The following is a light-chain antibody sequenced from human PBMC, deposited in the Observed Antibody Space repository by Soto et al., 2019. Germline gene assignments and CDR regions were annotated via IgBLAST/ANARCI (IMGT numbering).Light chain of an antibody. Sequence: QMIQSLSSLSASVGDSVTVTCRASQSISIYLNWYQQKPWKAPTLLIYGASSLQSGVPSRFTGALSRTAFPLTISSLQREDFATYYRQQSCRSPHTFVQGTNREIK. V-gene: IGKV1-39*01. CDR2: GAS. J-gene: IGKJ2*01. CDR1: QSISIY. CDR3: QQSCRSPHT.